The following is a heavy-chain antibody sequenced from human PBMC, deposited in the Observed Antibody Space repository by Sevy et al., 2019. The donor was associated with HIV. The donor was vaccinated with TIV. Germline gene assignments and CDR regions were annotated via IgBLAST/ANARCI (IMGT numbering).Heavy chain of an antibody. CDR1: GFTFSSYA. D-gene: IGHD3-22*01. V-gene: IGHV3-23*01. J-gene: IGHJ3*02. Sequence: GGSLRLSCTASGFTFSSYAMNWVRQAPGKGLEWVSTIFRSGDVTYYADSVKGRFTISRDNSRNTLYLQLNSLRAEDTAVYYCARARYDSSGSFDAFDIWGQGTMVTVSS. CDR2: IFRSGDVT. CDR3: ARARYDSSGSFDAFDI.